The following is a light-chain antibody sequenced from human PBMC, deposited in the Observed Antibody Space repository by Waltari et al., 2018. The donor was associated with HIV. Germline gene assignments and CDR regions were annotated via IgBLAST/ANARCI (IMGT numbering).Light chain of an antibody. J-gene: IGKJ2*01. CDR1: QNIGNS. CDR2: LAS. Sequence: DIRMTQSPSTLSASIGDRVTITCRVSQNIGNSLAWYQQKPGQAPKLLISLASSLERGVPIRFSGSGSGSEFTLTISSLQNEDFATYYCQQFDTYYTFGPGTRLE. V-gene: IGKV1-5*03. CDR3: QQFDTYYT.